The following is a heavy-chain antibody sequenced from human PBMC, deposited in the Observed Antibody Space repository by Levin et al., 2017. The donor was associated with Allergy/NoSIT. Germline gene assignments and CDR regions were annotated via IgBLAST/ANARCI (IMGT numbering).Heavy chain of an antibody. V-gene: IGHV3-23*01. CDR3: AKVHRLGTSYYYYYMDV. CDR1: GFTFSNYA. D-gene: IGHD7-27*01. Sequence: QRGESLKISCAASGFTFSNYAMIWVRQAPGKGLEWVSVISGSGDSTYYADSVKGRFTISRDNSKNTLYLHINSLRAEDTATYFCAKVHRLGTSYYYYYMDVWGKGTTVTVSS. CDR2: ISGSGDST. J-gene: IGHJ6*03.